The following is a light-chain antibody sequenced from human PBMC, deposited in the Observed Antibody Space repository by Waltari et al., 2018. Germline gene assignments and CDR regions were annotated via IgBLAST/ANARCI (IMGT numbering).Light chain of an antibody. CDR1: QSVSSSY. CDR2: GAS. V-gene: IGKV3-20*01. Sequence: IVLTQSPGPMYSSPREKATTSCRAIQSVSSSYLAWYQQKPVQAPRILIHGASTRATGIPDRFIGSGAGTDFTLTISRLEPEDFAVYYCQQYGSSPWTFGQGTKVEIK. CDR3: QQYGSSPWT. J-gene: IGKJ1*01.